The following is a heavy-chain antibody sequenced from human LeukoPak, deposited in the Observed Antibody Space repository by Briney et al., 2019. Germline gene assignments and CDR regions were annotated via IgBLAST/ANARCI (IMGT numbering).Heavy chain of an antibody. CDR3: ARVSSPWSPRDAFDI. D-gene: IGHD1-26*01. CDR2: TYYTSKWYN. V-gene: IGHV6-1*01. J-gene: IGHJ3*02. Sequence: SQTLSLTCAISGDSVSSNSATWNWIRQSPSSGLEWLGRTYYTSKWYNDYAVSMKSRITINPDTSKNQFSLQLNSVIPEDTAVYYCARVSSPWSPRDAFDIWGQGTMVTASS. CDR1: GDSVSSNSAT.